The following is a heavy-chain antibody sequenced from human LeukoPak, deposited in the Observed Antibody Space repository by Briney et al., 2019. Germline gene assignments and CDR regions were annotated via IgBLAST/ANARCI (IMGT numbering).Heavy chain of an antibody. CDR1: GGTFSSYA. J-gene: IGHJ3*02. D-gene: IGHD2-2*01. CDR3: ARDTAVPAATRGAFDI. Sequence: SVKVSCKASGGTFSSYAISWVRQAPGQGLDWMGGIIPIFGTANYAQKFQGRVTITADESTSTAYMELRSLRSDDTAVYYCARDTAVPAATRGAFDIWGQGTMVTVSS. V-gene: IGHV1-69*13. CDR2: IIPIFGTA.